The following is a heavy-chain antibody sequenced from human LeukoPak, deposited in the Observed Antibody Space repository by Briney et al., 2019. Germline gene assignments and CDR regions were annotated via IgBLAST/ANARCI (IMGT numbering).Heavy chain of an antibody. CDR2: ISSSSSTI. CDR3: ARANRGGDYGPNYYYYYGMDV. V-gene: IGHV3-48*04. CDR1: GFTFSSYS. D-gene: IGHD4-17*01. J-gene: IGHJ6*02. Sequence: PGGSLRLSCAASGFTFSSYSMNWVRQAPGKGLEWVSYISSSSSTIYYADSVKGRFTISRDNAKNSLYLQMNSLRAEDTAVYYCARANRGGDYGPNYYYYYGMDVWGQGTTVTVSS.